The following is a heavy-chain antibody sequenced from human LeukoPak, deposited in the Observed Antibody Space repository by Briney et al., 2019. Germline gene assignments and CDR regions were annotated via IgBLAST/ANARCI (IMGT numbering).Heavy chain of an antibody. D-gene: IGHD3-10*01. CDR3: ARSRQGSGLFNS. CDR2: IYDRGPA. Sequence: PSQTLSVICTVSGYAITSGGFSWTWIRQSPGKGLEWIGCIYDRGPAYYNPSLKSRFTISVDRPKNQFFLNVTSLTAADTAVYFCARSRQGSGLFNSWGQGTLVVVSS. V-gene: IGHV4-30-2*06. J-gene: IGHJ5*01. CDR1: GYAITSGGFS.